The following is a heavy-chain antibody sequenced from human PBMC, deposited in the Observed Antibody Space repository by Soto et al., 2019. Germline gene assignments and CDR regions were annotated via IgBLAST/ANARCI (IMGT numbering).Heavy chain of an antibody. J-gene: IGHJ5*02. CDR3: VRDASSGYRGWWDP. CDR1: GYTFTSYG. D-gene: IGHD6-25*01. CDR2: TSPYNGDT. Sequence: QVQMVQSGNEVKKPGASVMVSCKTSGYTFTSYGVSWVRQAPGQGLEWIGLTSPYNGDTLYARKFQGRVTVTADTATDTVYMELRSLTSDDTAVYYCVRDASSGYRGWWDPWGQGTLVTVSS. V-gene: IGHV1-18*01.